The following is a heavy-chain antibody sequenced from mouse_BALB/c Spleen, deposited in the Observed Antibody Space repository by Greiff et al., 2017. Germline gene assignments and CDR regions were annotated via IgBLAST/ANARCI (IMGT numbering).Heavy chain of an antibody. Sequence: VQLKESGPGLVKPSQSLSLTCTVTGYSITSDYAWNWIRQFPGNKLEWMGYISYSGSTSYNPSLKSRISITRDTSKNQFFLQLNSVTTEDTATYYGARGSSGYGWFAYWGQGTLVTVSA. CDR2: ISYSGST. CDR3: ARGSSGYGWFAY. CDR1: GYSITSDYA. V-gene: IGHV3-2*02. D-gene: IGHD3-1*01. J-gene: IGHJ3*01.